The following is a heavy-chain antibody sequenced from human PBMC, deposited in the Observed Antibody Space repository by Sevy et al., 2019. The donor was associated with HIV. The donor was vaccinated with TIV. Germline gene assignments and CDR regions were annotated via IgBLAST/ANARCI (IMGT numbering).Heavy chain of an antibody. CDR2: MKPNSGNT. CDR3: ARKAGGAGSSVRWFDP. V-gene: IGHV1-8*03. Sequence: ASVKVSCKASGYTFTSYDINWVRQATGQGLEWMGWMKPNSGNTGYAQKFQGRVTITRNTSISTAYMELSSLRSEDTAVYYCARKAGGAGSSVRWFDPWGQGTLVTVSS. D-gene: IGHD6-19*01. CDR1: GYTFTSYD. J-gene: IGHJ5*02.